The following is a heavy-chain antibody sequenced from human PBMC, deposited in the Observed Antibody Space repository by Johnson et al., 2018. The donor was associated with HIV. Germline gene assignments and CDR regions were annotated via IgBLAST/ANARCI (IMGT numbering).Heavy chain of an antibody. Sequence: QLPLVASGGALVKPGVSLILSCSAPGLTFSDYYMTWIRQAPGKGLEWVSYIRRRGTTMFSADPVTGRFSISSDNSKHPLYLQMNSLRAEDTAVYFCARERHYYGSVRPRERQGDACDSWGQGTMVTVAS. CDR1: GLTFSDYY. CDR2: IRRRGTTM. V-gene: IGHV3-11*04. J-gene: IGHJ3*02. D-gene: IGHD3-10*01. CDR3: ARERHYYGSVRPRERQGDACDS.